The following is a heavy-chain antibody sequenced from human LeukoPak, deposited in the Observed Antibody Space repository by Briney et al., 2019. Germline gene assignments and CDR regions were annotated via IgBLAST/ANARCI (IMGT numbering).Heavy chain of an antibody. J-gene: IGHJ4*02. V-gene: IGHV4-39*01. CDR1: GGSISSSSYY. D-gene: IGHD3-3*01. CDR2: IYYSGST. Sequence: SETLSLTCTVSGGSISSSSYYWGWIRQPPGKGLEWIGSIYYSGSTYYNPSLKSRVTISVDTSKNQFSLKLSSVTAADTAVYYCARLVPERGYKYYFDYWGQGTLVTVSS. CDR3: ARLVPERGYKYYFDY.